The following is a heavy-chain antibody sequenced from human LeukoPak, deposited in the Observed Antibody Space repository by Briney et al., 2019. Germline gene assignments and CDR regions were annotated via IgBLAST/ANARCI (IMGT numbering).Heavy chain of an antibody. J-gene: IGHJ6*03. Sequence: GGSLRLSCAASGFTFDDYGMSWVRHAPGKGLEWVSGINWNGGSTGYADSVKGRFTISRDNAKNSLYLQMNSLRAEDTALYYCARDRAYCSSTSCVLGYYYYYMDVWGKGTTVTVSS. CDR2: INWNGGST. CDR3: ARDRAYCSSTSCVLGYYYYYMDV. CDR1: GFTFDDYG. D-gene: IGHD2-2*01. V-gene: IGHV3-20*04.